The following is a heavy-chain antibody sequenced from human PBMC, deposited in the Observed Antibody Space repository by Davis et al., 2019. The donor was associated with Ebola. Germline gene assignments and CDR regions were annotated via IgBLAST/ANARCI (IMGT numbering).Heavy chain of an antibody. V-gene: IGHV1-2*04. D-gene: IGHD3-10*01. CDR3: ARDPMVRGVIDYYGMDV. CDR2: MNPDSGGT. J-gene: IGHJ6*02. CDR1: GYTFTSYD. Sequence: AASVKVSCKASGYTFTSYDINWVRQATGQGLEWMGWMNPDSGGTNYAQKFQGWVTMTRDTSISTAYMELSRLRSDDTAVYYCARDPMVRGVIDYYGMDVWGQGTTVTVSS.